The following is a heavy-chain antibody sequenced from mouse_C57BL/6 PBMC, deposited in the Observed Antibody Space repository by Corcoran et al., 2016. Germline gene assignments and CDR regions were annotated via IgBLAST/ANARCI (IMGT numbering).Heavy chain of an antibody. V-gene: IGHV1-19*01. J-gene: IGHJ4*01. Sequence: EVQLQQSGPVLVKPGASVKMSCKASGYTFTDYYMNWVKQSHGKSLEWIGVINPYNGGTSYNQKFKGKATLTVDKSSSTAYMELNSLTSEDSAVYYCARPHRDYAMDYWGQGTSVTVSS. D-gene: IGHD2-14*01. CDR3: ARPHRDYAMDY. CDR2: INPYNGGT. CDR1: GYTFTDYY.